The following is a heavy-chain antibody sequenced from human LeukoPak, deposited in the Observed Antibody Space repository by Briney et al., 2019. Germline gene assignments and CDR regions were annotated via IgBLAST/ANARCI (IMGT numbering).Heavy chain of an antibody. V-gene: IGHV3-7*01. CDR1: GYSISTNM. J-gene: IGHJ4*02. Sequence: TAGPLRLSCVVSGYSISTNMMTWVRQAQGKGLEWVATIIPAGKESYRVEPVKGRFTVSRDNAKNLLFLQMNSLRADDTAVYYCMSAHGYWGQGTLVTVSS. CDR3: MSAHGY. CDR2: IIPAGKES.